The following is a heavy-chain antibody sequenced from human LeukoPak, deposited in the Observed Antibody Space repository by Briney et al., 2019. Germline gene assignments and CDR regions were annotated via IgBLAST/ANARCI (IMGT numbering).Heavy chain of an antibody. CDR2: IKQDGSEK. CDR3: ARYSSGYYYDPPRYFDY. D-gene: IGHD3-22*01. J-gene: IGHJ4*02. Sequence: GGSLRLSCAASGFTFSSYWLTWVRQAPGKGLEWVANIKQDGSEKYYVDAVKGRFTISRDNAKNSLYLQMNSLRAEDTAVYYCARYSSGYYYDPPRYFDYWGQGTLVTVSP. CDR1: GFTFSSYW. V-gene: IGHV3-7*03.